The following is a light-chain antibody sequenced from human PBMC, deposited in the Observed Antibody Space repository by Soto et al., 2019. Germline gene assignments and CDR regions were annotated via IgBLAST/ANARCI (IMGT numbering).Light chain of an antibody. Sequence: EIVMTQSPATLSVSPGGRATLSCRASQSISGTLAWYQQKPGQAPGLLIHGASTRAPGFPARYRGSGSGTDFTLTISSLQSEDVAVYYCQQRGNRPPWTFGQGTKVDIK. V-gene: IGKV3-15*01. J-gene: IGKJ1*01. CDR3: QQRGNRPPWT. CDR2: GAS. CDR1: QSISGT.